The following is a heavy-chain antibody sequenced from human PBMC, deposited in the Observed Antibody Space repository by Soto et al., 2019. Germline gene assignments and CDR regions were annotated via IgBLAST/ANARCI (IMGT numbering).Heavy chain of an antibody. Sequence: SVKVSCKASGGTFSSYTISWVRQAPGQGLEWMGRIIPILGIANYAQKFQGRVTITADKSTSTAYMELSSLRSEDTAVYYCASNVGYCSGGSCLHGDYWGQGPLVTVS. CDR2: IIPILGIA. CDR1: GGTFSSYT. CDR3: ASNVGYCSGGSCLHGDY. J-gene: IGHJ4*02. V-gene: IGHV1-69*02. D-gene: IGHD2-15*01.